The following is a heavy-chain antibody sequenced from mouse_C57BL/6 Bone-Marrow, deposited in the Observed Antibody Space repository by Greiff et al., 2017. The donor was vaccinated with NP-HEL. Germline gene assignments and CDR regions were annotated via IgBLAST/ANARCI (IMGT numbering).Heavy chain of an antibody. J-gene: IGHJ3*01. D-gene: IGHD1-1*01. V-gene: IGHV1-59*01. Sequence: VQLQQPGAELVRPGTSVKLSCKASGYTFTSYWMHWVKQRPGQGLEWIGVIDPSDSYTNYNQEFKGKATLTVDTSSSTAYMQLSSLTSEDSAVYYCTYGAWFAYWGQGTLVTVSA. CDR1: GYTFTSYW. CDR3: TYGAWFAY. CDR2: IDPSDSYT.